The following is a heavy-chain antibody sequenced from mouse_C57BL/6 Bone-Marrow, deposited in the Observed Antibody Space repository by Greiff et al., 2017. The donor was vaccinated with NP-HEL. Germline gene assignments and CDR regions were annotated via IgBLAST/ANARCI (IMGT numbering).Heavy chain of an antibody. CDR3: ARNGDGLDY. CDR1: GYAFSSYW. V-gene: IGHV1-80*01. CDR2: IYPGDGDT. Sequence: LQQSGASVKISCKASGYAFSSYWMNWVKQRPGKGLEWIGQIYPGDGDTNYNGKFKGKATLTADKSSSTAYMQLSSLTSEDSAVYFCARNGDGLDYWAKAPLSQSPQ. D-gene: IGHD1-1*01. J-gene: IGHJ2*01.